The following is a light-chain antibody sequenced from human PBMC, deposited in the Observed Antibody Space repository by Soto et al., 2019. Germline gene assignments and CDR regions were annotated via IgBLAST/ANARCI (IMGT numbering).Light chain of an antibody. CDR3: QHFYDYPHS. CDR1: QSIGGW. J-gene: IGKJ3*01. CDR2: DGS. V-gene: IGKV1-5*01. Sequence: DIQMTQSPSTLSASVGDRVTITCRASQSIGGWLAWYQQKPGKAPNLLIFDGSSLKSGVPSRFSGSGSGTEFTLTISSLQPVDFATYYCQHFYDYPHSFGPGTKVDIK.